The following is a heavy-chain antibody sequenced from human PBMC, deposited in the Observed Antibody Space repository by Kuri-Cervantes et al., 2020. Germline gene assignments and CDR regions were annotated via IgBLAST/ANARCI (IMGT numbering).Heavy chain of an antibody. V-gene: IGHV3-30*18. Sequence: GGSRRLSCTVSGCSTISMTYYWGSIRQPPGKGLEWITLISNDGINHYFRNSVNGRFTMSTDNSKNTIYLQMDRLRPEDTAVYYCAKRGDSDDLSTSYDMDVWGQGTTVTVSS. CDR2: ISNDGINH. J-gene: IGHJ6*02. CDR3: AKRGDSDDLSTSYDMDV. D-gene: IGHD5/OR15-5a*01. CDR1: GCSTISMT.